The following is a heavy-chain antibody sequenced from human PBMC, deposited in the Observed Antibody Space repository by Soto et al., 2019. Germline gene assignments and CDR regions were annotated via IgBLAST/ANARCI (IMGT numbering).Heavy chain of an antibody. V-gene: IGHV1-18*01. Sequence: QVQLVQSGAEVKKPGASVKVSCKASGYTFTSYGISWVRQAPGQGLEWMGWISAYNGNTNYAQKLQGRVTMTTDTPTRTAYMELRSLRSDDTAVYYCARTMGSGYDSPVYYYGMDVWGQGTTVTVSS. CDR3: ARTMGSGYDSPVYYYGMDV. J-gene: IGHJ6*02. CDR2: ISAYNGNT. CDR1: GYTFTSYG. D-gene: IGHD5-12*01.